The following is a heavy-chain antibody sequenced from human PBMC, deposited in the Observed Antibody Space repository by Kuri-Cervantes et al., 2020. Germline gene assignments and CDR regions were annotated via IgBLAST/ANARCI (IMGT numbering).Heavy chain of an antibody. V-gene: IGHV3-73*01. CDR1: GFTFSGSA. CDR2: IRSKANSYAT. Sequence: GGSLRLSCAASGFTFSGSAMHWVRQASGKGLEWVCRIRSKANSYATAYAALVKGRFNISRDDSKNTAYLQMNSLKTEDTAVYYCIGRAPSIAARLYYYMDVWGKGTTVTVSS. CDR3: IGRAPSIAARLYYYMDV. D-gene: IGHD6-6*01. J-gene: IGHJ6*03.